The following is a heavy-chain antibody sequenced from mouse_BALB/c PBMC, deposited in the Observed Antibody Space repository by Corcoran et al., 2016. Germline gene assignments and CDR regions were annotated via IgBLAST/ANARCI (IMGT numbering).Heavy chain of an antibody. CDR2: IDPANGNT. Sequence: EVQLQQSGAELVKPGASVKLSCTAYGFNIKDTYMHWVKQRPEQGLEWIGRIDPANGNTKYDPKFQGKATITADTSSNTAYLQLSSLTSEDTAVYYCARGYYNYYYAMDYWGQGTSVTVSS. D-gene: IGHD2-4*01. CDR3: ARGYYNYYYAMDY. V-gene: IGHV14-3*02. J-gene: IGHJ4*01. CDR1: GFNIKDTY.